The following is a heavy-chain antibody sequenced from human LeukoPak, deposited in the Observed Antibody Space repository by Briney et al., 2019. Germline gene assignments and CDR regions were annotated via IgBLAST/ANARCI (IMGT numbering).Heavy chain of an antibody. CDR3: ARNGLWFGELVYYYYYMDV. J-gene: IGHJ6*03. D-gene: IGHD3-10*01. Sequence: RGGSLRLSCAVSGFTFSDYYMSWIRQAPGRGREWVSYISKSGSNIYYADSVKGRFTNSRDNAKNSLYLQMNSLRAEDTAVYYCARNGLWFGELVYYYYYMDVWGKGTTVTVSS. V-gene: IGHV3-11*04. CDR2: ISKSGSNI. CDR1: GFTFSDYY.